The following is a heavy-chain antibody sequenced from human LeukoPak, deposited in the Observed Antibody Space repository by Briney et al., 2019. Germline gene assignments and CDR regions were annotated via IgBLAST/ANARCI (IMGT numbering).Heavy chain of an antibody. Sequence: SQTLSLTCTVSGGSISSGGYYWSWIRQHPGKGLEWIGYIYYSGSTYYNPSLKSRVTISVDTSKNQFSLKVTSVTAADTAVYYCAREGYTMVRGVPFDDWGQGTLVTVSP. CDR2: IYYSGST. J-gene: IGHJ4*02. D-gene: IGHD3-10*01. CDR3: AREGYTMVRGVPFDD. V-gene: IGHV4-31*03. CDR1: GGSISSGGYY.